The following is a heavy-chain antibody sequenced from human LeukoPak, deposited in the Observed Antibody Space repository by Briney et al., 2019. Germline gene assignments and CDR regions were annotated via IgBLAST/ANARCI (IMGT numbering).Heavy chain of an antibody. J-gene: IGHJ4*02. V-gene: IGHV3-30*01. CDR3: ARDLSLIAY. CDR2: ISYDGSNK. Sequence: GRSLRLSCAASGFTLSSYAMHWVRQAPGKGVEWVAVISYDGSNKYYADSVKGRFTISRDNSKNTLYLQMNSLRAEDTAVYYCARDLSLIAYWGQGTLVTVSS. CDR1: GFTLSSYA.